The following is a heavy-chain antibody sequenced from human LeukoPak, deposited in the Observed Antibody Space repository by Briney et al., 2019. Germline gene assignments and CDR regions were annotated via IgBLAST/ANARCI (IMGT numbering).Heavy chain of an antibody. CDR1: GFTFSSYA. V-gene: IGHV3-23*01. D-gene: IGHD3-22*01. J-gene: IGHJ4*02. CDR2: ISGSGGST. CDR3: AKDLAGYDSSGYFVGGY. Sequence: PGGSLRLSCAASGFTFSSYAMSWVRQAPGKGLEWVSAISGSGGSTYYADSAKGRFTISRDNSKNTLYLQMNSLRAEDTAVYYCAKDLAGYDSSGYFVGGYWGQGTLVTVSS.